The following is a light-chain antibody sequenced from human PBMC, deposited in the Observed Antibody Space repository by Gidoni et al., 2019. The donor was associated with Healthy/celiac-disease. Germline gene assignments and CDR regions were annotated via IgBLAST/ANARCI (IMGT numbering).Light chain of an antibody. CDR2: KAS. CDR1: QSISSW. Sequence: DIQMTQSPSTLSASVGDRVTITCRASQSISSWLAWYQQKPGKAPKRLIYKASSLESGVPSRFSVSGSGTEFTLTISSLQPDDFATYYCQQYNSYSQTFGQGTKVEIK. V-gene: IGKV1-5*03. CDR3: QQYNSYSQT. J-gene: IGKJ1*01.